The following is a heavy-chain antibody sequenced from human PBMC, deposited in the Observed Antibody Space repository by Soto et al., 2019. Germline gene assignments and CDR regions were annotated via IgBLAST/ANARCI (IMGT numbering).Heavy chain of an antibody. Sequence: SETLSLTCAVYGGSFSGYYWSWIRQPPGKGLEWIGEINHSGSTNYNPSLKSRVTISVDTSKNQFSLKLSSVTASDTAVYYCASMVRLGIAAAGTLHYYGMDVWGQGTTVTVSS. J-gene: IGHJ6*02. CDR3: ASMVRLGIAAAGTLHYYGMDV. D-gene: IGHD6-13*01. CDR2: INHSGST. V-gene: IGHV4-34*01. CDR1: GGSFSGYY.